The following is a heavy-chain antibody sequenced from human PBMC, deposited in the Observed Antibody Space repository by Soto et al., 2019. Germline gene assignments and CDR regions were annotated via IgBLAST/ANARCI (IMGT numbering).Heavy chain of an antibody. CDR2: ISSGGSNI. D-gene: IGHD6-19*01. Sequence: GGSLRLSCAASGFTFSRSWMHWVRRVPGQGLMWVSRISSGGSNIIYADSVKGRFTISRDNAKNTLYLQMNSLRAEDTAVYYCGRDQSVSGPTTLDYWGQGTLVTVSS. CDR3: GRDQSVSGPTTLDY. J-gene: IGHJ4*02. V-gene: IGHV3-74*01. CDR1: GFTFSRSW.